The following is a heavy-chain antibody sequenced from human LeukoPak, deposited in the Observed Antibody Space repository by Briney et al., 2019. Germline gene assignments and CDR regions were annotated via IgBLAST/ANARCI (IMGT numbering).Heavy chain of an antibody. CDR3: ARTRYCSGGSCYYY. CDR1: GASITSYY. V-gene: IGHV4-59*01. Sequence: PSETLSLTCTVSGASITSYYWSWIRQPPGKGLVWIGYIYYSGSTNYNPSLKSRVTIAVDTSRTQFSLKLTSVTAADTAVYYCARTRYCSGGSCYYYWGQGTLVTVSS. CDR2: IYYSGST. D-gene: IGHD2-15*01. J-gene: IGHJ4*02.